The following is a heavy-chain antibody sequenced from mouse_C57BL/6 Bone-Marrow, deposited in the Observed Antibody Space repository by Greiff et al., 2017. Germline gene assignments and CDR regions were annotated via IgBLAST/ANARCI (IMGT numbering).Heavy chain of an antibody. D-gene: IGHD4-1*02. V-gene: IGHV3-6*01. CDR3: ARTTGYYYAMDY. CDR2: ISYDGSN. J-gene: IGHJ4*01. Sequence: VQLKESGPGLVKPSQSLSLTCSVTGYSITSGYYWNWIRQFPGNKLEWMGYISYDGSNNYNPSLKNRISITRDTSKNQFFLKLNSVTTEDTATYYCARTTGYYYAMDYWGQGTSVTVSS. CDR1: GYSITSGYY.